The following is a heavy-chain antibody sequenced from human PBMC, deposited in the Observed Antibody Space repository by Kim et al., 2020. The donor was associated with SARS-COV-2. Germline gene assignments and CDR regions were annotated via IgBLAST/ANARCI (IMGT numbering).Heavy chain of an antibody. Sequence: GGTTDYAAPVQGRFTISSDDSKNTLFLQMNSLKTEDTAVYYCATGVSTFDSWGQGTLVTVAS. D-gene: IGHD3-10*01. CDR2: GGTT. CDR3: ATGVSTFDS. J-gene: IGHJ4*02. V-gene: IGHV3-15*01.